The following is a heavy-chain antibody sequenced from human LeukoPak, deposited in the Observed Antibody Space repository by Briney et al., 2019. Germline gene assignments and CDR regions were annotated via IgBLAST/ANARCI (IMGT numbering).Heavy chain of an antibody. D-gene: IGHD6-13*01. CDR1: GYTFTSYG. V-gene: IGHV1-3*01. CDR3: ATAYSSSWYYLDY. J-gene: IGHJ4*02. CDR2: INAGNGNT. Sequence: APVKVSCKASGYTFTSYGISWVRQAPGQGLEWMGWINAGNGNTKYSQKFQGRVTITRDTSASTAYMELSSLRSEDTAVYYCATAYSSSWYYLDYWGQGTLVTVSS.